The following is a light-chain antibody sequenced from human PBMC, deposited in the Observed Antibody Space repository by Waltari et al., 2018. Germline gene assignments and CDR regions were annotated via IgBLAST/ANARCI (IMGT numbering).Light chain of an antibody. J-gene: IGLJ3*02. CDR1: SSQFGSHDL. V-gene: IGLV2-23*01. Sequence: QSALPQPASVSAPPGQSITIPCPGASSQFGSHDLVSWYQQFPGKAPKLIIYDGNKRPSRVSNRFSGFQSGNTATLTISGLQAEDEADYYCCSDEGDNTWVFGGGTKVTVL. CDR2: DGN. CDR3: CSDEGDNTWV.